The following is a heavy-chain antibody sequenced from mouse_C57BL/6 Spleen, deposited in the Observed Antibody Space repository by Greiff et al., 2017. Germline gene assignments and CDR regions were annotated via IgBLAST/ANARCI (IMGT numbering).Heavy chain of an antibody. CDR2: IRSKSNNYAT. J-gene: IGHJ4*01. Sequence: EVMLVESGGGLVQPKGSLKLSCAASGFSFNTYAMNWVRQAPGKGLEWVARIRSKSNNYATYYADSVKDRFTISRDDSESMLYLQMNNLKTEDTAMYYCVRQGDYYGSNYYAMDYWGQGTSVTVSS. D-gene: IGHD1-1*01. CDR3: VRQGDYYGSNYYAMDY. CDR1: GFSFNTYA. V-gene: IGHV10-1*01.